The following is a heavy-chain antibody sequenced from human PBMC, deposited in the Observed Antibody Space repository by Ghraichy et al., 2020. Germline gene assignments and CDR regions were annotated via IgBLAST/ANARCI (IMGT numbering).Heavy chain of an antibody. J-gene: IGHJ3*02. Sequence: SETLSLTCTVSGGSISSYYWSWIRQPPGKGLEWIGYIYYSGSTNYNPSLKSRVTISVDTSKNQFSLKLSSVTAADTAVYYCARGSGWYVPRYAFDIWGQGTMVTVSS. CDR3: ARGSGWYVPRYAFDI. CDR1: GGSISSYY. CDR2: IYYSGST. D-gene: IGHD6-19*01. V-gene: IGHV4-59*01.